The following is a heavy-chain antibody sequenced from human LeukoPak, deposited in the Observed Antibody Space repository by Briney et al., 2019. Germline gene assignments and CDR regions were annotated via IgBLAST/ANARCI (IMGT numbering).Heavy chain of an antibody. J-gene: IGHJ4*02. CDR1: GDSISRSTYY. CDR3: ARSSGTGTFSY. Sequence: SETLSLTCTVSGDSISRSTYYWAWLRQPPGKGLEWIGSVYYGRSPYFNPSLESRATISVDTSKNHFSLKMSSVTAADTAVYYCARSSGTGTFSYWGQGTLVTVSS. V-gene: IGHV4-39*02. CDR2: VYYGRSP. D-gene: IGHD6-25*01.